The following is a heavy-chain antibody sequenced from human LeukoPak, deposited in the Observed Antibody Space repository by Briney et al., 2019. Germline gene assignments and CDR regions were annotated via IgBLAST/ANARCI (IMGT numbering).Heavy chain of an antibody. CDR2: IYYSGST. V-gene: IGHV4-59*01. J-gene: IGHJ4*02. D-gene: IGHD1-26*01. Sequence: SETLSLTCTVSGGAISSYYWSWIRQPPGKGLEWIGYIYYSGSTNYNPSLKSRVTISVDTSKNQLALKLSSVTAADTAGYYCARGGEWESHFDYWGQGTLVTVSS. CDR1: GGAISSYY. CDR3: ARGGEWESHFDY.